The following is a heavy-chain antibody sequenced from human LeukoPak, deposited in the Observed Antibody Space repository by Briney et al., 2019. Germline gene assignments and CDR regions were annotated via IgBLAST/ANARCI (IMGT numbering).Heavy chain of an antibody. CDR2: INATGDHT. Sequence: SGALRHSRAFSLLTHMKHVMHAVRPTPWKGLEWVSSINATGDHTYYADSVHGRFTISRDNSKNTLSLQLNSLRAEDTAVYYCAKADYPTVSCIDDWGQGTLVTVSS. CDR1: LLTHMKHV. D-gene: IGHD2-15*01. V-gene: IGHV3-23*01. J-gene: IGHJ4*02. CDR3: AKADYPTVSCIDD.